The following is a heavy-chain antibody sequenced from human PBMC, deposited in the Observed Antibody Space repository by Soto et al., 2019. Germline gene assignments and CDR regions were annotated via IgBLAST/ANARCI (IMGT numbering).Heavy chain of an antibody. CDR3: ARAGRGYCSGGSCYSGLHGMDV. CDR1: SASIVSSNW. D-gene: IGHD2-15*01. CDR2: IYHSGST. J-gene: IGHJ6*02. Sequence: SVPLSLTCAITSASIVSSNWWSSVGSPPGKGLEWIGEIYHSGSTNYNPSLKSRVTISVDKSKNQFSLKLSSVTAADTAVYYCARAGRGYCSGGSCYSGLHGMDVWGQGTTVTVS. V-gene: IGHV4-4*02.